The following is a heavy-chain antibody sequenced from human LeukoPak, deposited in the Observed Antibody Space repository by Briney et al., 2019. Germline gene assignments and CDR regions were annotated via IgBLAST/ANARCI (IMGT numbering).Heavy chain of an antibody. D-gene: IGHD3-10*01. CDR1: GFTFSDYW. V-gene: IGHV3-7*01. J-gene: IGHJ5*01. CDR2: IKEDGSVK. CDR3: ATEGTDGRGSFGWFDS. Sequence: QPGGSLRLSFVASGFTFSDYWMTWVRQAPGKGLEWVANIKEDGSVKYYVDSVKGRFTISRDNAKNSLYLQLNSLRVEDTAVYYCATEGTDGRGSFGWFDSWGQGTLVTVSS.